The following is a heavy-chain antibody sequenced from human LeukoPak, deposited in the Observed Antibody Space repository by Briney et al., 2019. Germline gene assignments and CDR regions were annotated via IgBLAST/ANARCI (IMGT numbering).Heavy chain of an antibody. J-gene: IGHJ4*02. CDR2: IYSGGST. Sequence: PGGSLRLSCAASGFTFSSYAMSWVRQAPGKGLEWLSVIYSGGSTYYLDSVKGRFTISRDNSMNTLYLQMNSLRVEDTAVYYCARVLVVTNSADYFDCWGQGTLVTVSS. V-gene: IGHV3-53*01. D-gene: IGHD2-2*01. CDR3: ARVLVVTNSADYFDC. CDR1: GFTFSSYA.